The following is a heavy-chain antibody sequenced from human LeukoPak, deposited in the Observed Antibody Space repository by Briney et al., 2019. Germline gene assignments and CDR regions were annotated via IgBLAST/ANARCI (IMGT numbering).Heavy chain of an antibody. J-gene: IGHJ4*02. CDR2: ISGSGGST. D-gene: IGHD4-11*01. CDR1: GFTFSSYA. Sequence: GGSLRLSCAASGFTFSSYAMSWVRQAPGKGLEWVSAISGSGGSTYYADSVKGWFTISRDNSKNTLYLQMNSLRAEDTAVYYCAQDPYRNYSNSKGFDYWGQGTLVTVCS. V-gene: IGHV3-23*01. CDR3: AQDPYRNYSNSKGFDY.